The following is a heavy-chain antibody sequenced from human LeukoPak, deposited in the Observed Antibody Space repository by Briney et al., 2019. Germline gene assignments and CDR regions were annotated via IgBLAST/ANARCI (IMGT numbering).Heavy chain of an antibody. J-gene: IGHJ4*02. CDR3: ARVPSSGGSGSFDY. V-gene: IGHV1-18*01. D-gene: IGHD3-10*01. Sequence: GASVKVSCKASGYTFTSYGISWVRQAPGQGLEWMGWISAYNGNTNYAQKLQGRVTMTTDTSTSTAYMELRSPRSDDTAVYYCARVPSSGGSGSFDYWGQGTLVTVSS. CDR1: GYTFTSYG. CDR2: ISAYNGNT.